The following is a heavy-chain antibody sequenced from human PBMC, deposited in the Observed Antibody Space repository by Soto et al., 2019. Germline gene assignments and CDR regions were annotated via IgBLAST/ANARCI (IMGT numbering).Heavy chain of an antibody. V-gene: IGHV3-23*01. Sequence: PGGSLRLSCAASGFTFSNYAMSWVRQAPGKGLEWVSSISASGDNTYYGDSVKGRFTISRDKSKSTLFLQMNSLRAEDTAVYYCAKDGYCSGGSCHYHYYYGMDVWGQGTTVTVSS. CDR2: ISASGDNT. J-gene: IGHJ6*02. CDR1: GFTFSNYA. D-gene: IGHD2-15*01. CDR3: AKDGYCSGGSCHYHYYYGMDV.